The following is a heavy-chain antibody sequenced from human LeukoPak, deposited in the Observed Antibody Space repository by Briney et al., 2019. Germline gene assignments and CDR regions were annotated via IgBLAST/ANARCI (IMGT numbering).Heavy chain of an antibody. J-gene: IGHJ4*02. D-gene: IGHD2-8*01. CDR3: ASQKYCTNGICYRKYYFGY. CDR2: IYSGGNT. Sequence: GGSLRLSCAASGFTVSSNYMSWVRQAPGKGLKWVSLIYSGGNTYYADSVKGRFTISTDNSKNTLYLQMNSLRAEDTAVYYCASQKYCTNGICYRKYYFGYWGQGTLVTVSS. V-gene: IGHV3-66*04. CDR1: GFTVSSNY.